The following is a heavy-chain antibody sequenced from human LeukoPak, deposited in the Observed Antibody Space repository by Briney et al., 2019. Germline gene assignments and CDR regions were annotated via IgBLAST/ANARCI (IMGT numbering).Heavy chain of an antibody. V-gene: IGHV3-64D*06. CDR1: GFTFNRSY. D-gene: IGHD6-6*01. Sequence: PGGSLRLSCSASGFTFNRSYLHWVRQAPGKGLEFVSHISSNGATTYYADSVKGRFTISRDNSKNTLYLQMSSLRADDTAVYYCVKDRSIAAPNNDFFDSWAREPWSPSPQ. J-gene: IGHJ4*02. CDR2: ISSNGATT. CDR3: VKDRSIAAPNNDFFDS.